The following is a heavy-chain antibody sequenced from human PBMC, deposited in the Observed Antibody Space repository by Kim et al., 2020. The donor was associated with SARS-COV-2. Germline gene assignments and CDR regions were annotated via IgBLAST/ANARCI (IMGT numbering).Heavy chain of an antibody. J-gene: IGHJ4*02. D-gene: IGHD3-16*02. V-gene: IGHV3-7*01. Sequence: GGSLRLSCAASGFTFSSYWMSWVRQAPGKGLEWVSNIKQDGSEKYYVDSVKGRFTISRDNAKNSLYLQMNSLGAEDTAVYYCAGGVISVSFDYWGQGTRVSVSS. CDR1: GFTFSSYW. CDR2: IKQDGSEK. CDR3: AGGVISVSFDY.